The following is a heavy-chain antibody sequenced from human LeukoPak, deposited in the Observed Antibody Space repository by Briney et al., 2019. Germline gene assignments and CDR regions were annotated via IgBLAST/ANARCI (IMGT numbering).Heavy chain of an antibody. CDR3: ARSITIFGVITSYYFDF. J-gene: IGHJ4*02. D-gene: IGHD3-3*01. V-gene: IGHV3-30*03. CDR1: GFTFSSYG. Sequence: SGGSLRLSCAASGFTFSSYGMHWVRQAPGKGLEWVAVISYDGSNKYYADSVKGRFTISRDNSKNTLYLQMNSLRAEDTAVYYCARSITIFGVITSYYFDFWGQGTLVTVSS. CDR2: ISYDGSNK.